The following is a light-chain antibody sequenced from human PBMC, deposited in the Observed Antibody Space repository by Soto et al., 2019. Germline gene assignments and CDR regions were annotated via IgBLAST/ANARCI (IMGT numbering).Light chain of an antibody. CDR3: SSYAGTNVV. Sequence: QSVLTQPPSASGSPGQSVTISCTGTSSDVGGYNYVSWYQQHPGKAPKLMIYEVSKRPSGVPDRFSGSKSGNTASLTVSGFQAEDEADYYCSSYAGTNVVFCGGTKVTVL. J-gene: IGLJ2*01. V-gene: IGLV2-8*01. CDR2: EVS. CDR1: SSDVGGYNY.